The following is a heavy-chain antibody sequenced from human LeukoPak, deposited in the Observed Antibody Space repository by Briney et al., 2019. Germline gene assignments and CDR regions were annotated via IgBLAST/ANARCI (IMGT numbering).Heavy chain of an antibody. CDR2: ISSSSSYI. CDR1: GFTFSSYS. J-gene: IGHJ5*02. D-gene: IGHD3-10*01. CDR3: ARGPSPVPYYYGSGSYYNLP. Sequence: SGGSLRLSCAASGFTFSSYSMNWVRQAPGKGLEWVSSISSSSSYIYYADSVKGRFTISRDNAKNSLYLQMNSLRAEDTAVYYCARGPSPVPYYYGSGSYYNLPWGQETLVTVSS. V-gene: IGHV3-21*01.